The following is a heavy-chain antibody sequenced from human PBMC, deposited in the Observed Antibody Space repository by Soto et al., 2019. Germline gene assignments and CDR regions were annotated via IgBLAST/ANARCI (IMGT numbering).Heavy chain of an antibody. CDR1: GGSFSGYY. CDR2: INHSGST. Sequence: SETLSLTCAVYGGSFSGYYLSWIRQPPGEGLEWIGEINHSGSTNYNPSLKSRVTISVDTSKNQFSLKLSSVTAADTAVYYCARGGYSSGYYYGRYYYGMDVWGQGTTVTVSS. J-gene: IGHJ6*02. V-gene: IGHV4-34*01. CDR3: ARGGYSSGYYYGRYYYGMDV. D-gene: IGHD3-22*01.